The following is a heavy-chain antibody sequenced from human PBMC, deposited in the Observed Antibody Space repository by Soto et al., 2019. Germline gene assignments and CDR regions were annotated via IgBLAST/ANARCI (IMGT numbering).Heavy chain of an antibody. CDR3: ARYCTSTTCRHGMDV. D-gene: IGHD2-2*01. V-gene: IGHV3-53*01. CDR2: IYSGGST. CDR1: GFTVSSDY. J-gene: IGHJ6*02. Sequence: GGSLRLSCAASGFTVSSDYMSWVRQAPGKGLEWVSVIYSGGSTYYADSVRGRFTISRDNSKNTLYLQMNSLRAGDTAVYYCARYCTSTTCRHGMDVWGQGTTVTVSS.